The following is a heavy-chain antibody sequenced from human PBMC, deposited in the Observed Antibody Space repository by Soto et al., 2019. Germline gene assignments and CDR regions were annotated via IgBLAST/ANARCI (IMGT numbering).Heavy chain of an antibody. CDR2: IIPIFGTA. V-gene: IGHV1-69*13. CDR3: ARGGWFGELLRPYYYYGMDV. D-gene: IGHD3-10*01. Sequence: GASVKVSCKASGGTFSSYAISWVRQAPGQGLEWMGGIIPIFGTANYAQKFQGRVTITADESTSTAYMELSSLRSEDTAVYYCARGGWFGELLRPYYYYGMDVWGQGTTVTVSS. J-gene: IGHJ6*02. CDR1: GGTFSSYA.